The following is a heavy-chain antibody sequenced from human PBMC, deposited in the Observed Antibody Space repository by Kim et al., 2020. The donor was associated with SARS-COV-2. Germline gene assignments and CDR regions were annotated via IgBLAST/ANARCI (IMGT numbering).Heavy chain of an antibody. J-gene: IGHJ3*02. D-gene: IGHD3-10*01. CDR3: ARDNLLYALWFGESSAFDI. Sequence: GPFTISRDNAKNTLYLQMNSLRAEDTAVYYCARDNLLYALWFGESSAFDIWGQGTMVTVSS. V-gene: IGHV3-30*01.